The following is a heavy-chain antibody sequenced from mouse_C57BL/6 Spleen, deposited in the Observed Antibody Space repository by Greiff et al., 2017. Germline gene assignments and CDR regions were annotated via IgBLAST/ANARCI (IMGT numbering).Heavy chain of an antibody. CDR1: GFTFSSYA. D-gene: IGHD2-1*01. V-gene: IGHV5-9-1*02. J-gene: IGHJ3*01. Sequence: EVKLMESGEGLVKPGGSLKLSCAASGFTFSSYAMSWVRQTPEKRLEWVAYISSGGDYIYYADTVKGRFTITRDNARNTLYLQMSSLKSEDTAMYYCTRGGIYGNYEAWFAYWGQGTLVTVSA. CDR3: TRGGIYGNYEAWFAY. CDR2: ISSGGDYI.